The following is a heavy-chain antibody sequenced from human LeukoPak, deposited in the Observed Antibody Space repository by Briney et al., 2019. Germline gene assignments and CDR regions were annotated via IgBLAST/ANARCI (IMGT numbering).Heavy chain of an antibody. CDR2: IIPIFGTA. V-gene: IGHV1-69*05. Sequence: GASVKVSCKASGGTFSSYAISWVRQAPGQGLEWMGRIIPIFGTANYAQKFQGTVTIPTDESTSTAYMEMSRLRSEDTAVYYCARDRYYDSSGLQFDYWGQGTLVTVSS. J-gene: IGHJ4*02. CDR3: ARDRYYDSSGLQFDY. CDR1: GGTFSSYA. D-gene: IGHD3-22*01.